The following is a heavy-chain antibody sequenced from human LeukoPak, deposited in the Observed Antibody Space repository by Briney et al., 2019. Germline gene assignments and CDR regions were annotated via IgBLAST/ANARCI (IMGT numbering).Heavy chain of an antibody. V-gene: IGHV3-23*01. CDR3: ARDRPNYYESNGHYYRRDGDY. D-gene: IGHD3-22*01. CDR2: ITSSGEST. J-gene: IGHJ4*02. Sequence: GGSLRLSCTASGFTFSGYAMSWVRQAPEKGLEWVSSITSSGESTWYAGSVKGQFTISRDNSKSTLYLQMNSLRAEDTAVYYCARDRPNYYESNGHYYRRDGDYWGQGTLVTVSS. CDR1: GFTFSGYA.